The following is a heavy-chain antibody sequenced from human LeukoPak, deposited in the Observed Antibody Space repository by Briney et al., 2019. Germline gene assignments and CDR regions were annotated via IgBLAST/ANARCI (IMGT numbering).Heavy chain of an antibody. CDR2: INPNSGGT. V-gene: IGHV1-2*02. D-gene: IGHD5-12*01. CDR1: GSTFTAFY. Sequence: ASVKVSCKASGSTFTAFYIHWMRQAPGQGLEWMGWINPNSGGTNYAQKFLGRVSMTADTSTSTAYMELRSLTSDDTAVYYCARSGRGTYYYFDLWGQGTLVTVSS. CDR3: ARSGRGTYYYFDL. J-gene: IGHJ4*02.